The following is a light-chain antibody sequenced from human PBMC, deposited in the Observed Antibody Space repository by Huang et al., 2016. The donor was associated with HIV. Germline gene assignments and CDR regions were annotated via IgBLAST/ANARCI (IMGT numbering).Light chain of an antibody. CDR1: QSVRSN. CDR3: QQYGRSPIT. Sequence: EIVLTQSPGTLSFSPGDRATLSFRASQSVRSNLAWYQQTPGQSPRLLSYDASSRATGIPDRFSGSGSGTDFTLTISRLEPEDFAVYYCQQYGRSPITFGGGTKVEIK. J-gene: IGKJ4*01. V-gene: IGKV3-20*01. CDR2: DAS.